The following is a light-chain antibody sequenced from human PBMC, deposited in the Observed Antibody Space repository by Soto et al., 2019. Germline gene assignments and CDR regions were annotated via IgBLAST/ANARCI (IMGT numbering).Light chain of an antibody. J-gene: IGKJ1*01. CDR1: QSVSSN. Sequence: EIVMTQSPATLSVSPGERATLSCRASQSVSSNLAWYQQKPGQAPRLLIYGASTRATGIPARFSGSGSGTEFTLTISSLQSEDFAVYYCQQYNNWHPGPPAFGQGTKVEIK. CDR3: QQYNNWHPGPPA. CDR2: GAS. V-gene: IGKV3-15*01.